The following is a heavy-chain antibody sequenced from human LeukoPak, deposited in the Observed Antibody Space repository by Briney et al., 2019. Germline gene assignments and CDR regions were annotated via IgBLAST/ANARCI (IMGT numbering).Heavy chain of an antibody. J-gene: IGHJ6*03. CDR3: ARVGRIVGATPGYMDV. D-gene: IGHD1-26*01. CDR2: ISAYIGNT. CDR1: GHTFTSYG. V-gene: IGHV1-18*01. Sequence: ASVKVSCKASGHTFTSYGISWVRQAPGQGLEWMGWISAYIGNTNYAQKLQGRVTMTTDTSTSTAYMELRSLRSDDTAVYYCARVGRIVGATPGYMDVWGRGTTVTVSS.